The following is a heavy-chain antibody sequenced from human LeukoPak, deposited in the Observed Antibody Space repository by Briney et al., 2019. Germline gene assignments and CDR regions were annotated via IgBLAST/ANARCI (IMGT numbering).Heavy chain of an antibody. J-gene: IGHJ3*02. CDR3: ARDAAVAGGAFDI. CDR2: ISSSSSYI. Sequence: GGSLRLSCAASGFTFSSYSMHWVRQAPGKGLEWVSSISSSSSYIYYADSVKGRFTISRDNAKNSLYLQMNSLRAEDTAVYYCARDAAVAGGAFDIWGQGTMVTVSS. D-gene: IGHD6-19*01. CDR1: GFTFSSYS. V-gene: IGHV3-21*01.